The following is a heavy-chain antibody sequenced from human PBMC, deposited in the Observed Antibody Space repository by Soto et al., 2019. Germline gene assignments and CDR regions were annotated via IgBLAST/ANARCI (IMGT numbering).Heavy chain of an antibody. J-gene: IGHJ4*02. CDR3: ARGRAIDSSDYYYDY. D-gene: IGHD3-22*01. V-gene: IGHV1-2*04. CDR1: GYTFTGNY. CDR2: INPNSGGT. Sequence: ASVKVSCKASGYTFTGNYIHWVRQAPGQGLEWMGWINPNSGGTNFAQKFQGWVTMTRDTSINTAYMDLSRLKSDDTAVYFCARGRAIDSSDYYYDYWGQGTLVTVSS.